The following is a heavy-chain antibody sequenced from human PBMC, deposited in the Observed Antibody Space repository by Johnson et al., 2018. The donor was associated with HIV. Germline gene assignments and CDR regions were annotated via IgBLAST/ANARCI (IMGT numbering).Heavy chain of an antibody. J-gene: IGHJ3*02. CDR3: ARERATLWFRASGAAFNI. D-gene: IGHD3-10*01. CDR2: ISSSATNI. V-gene: IGHV3-11*04. Sequence: QVQLMESGGGLVKPGGSLRLSCAASGFSFSDYYLSWFRQAPGKGLEWVSYISSSATNIDYADSVKGRFTISRDNAKNSLYLQMNSLKAEDTAVYYCARERATLWFRASGAAFNIWGQGTMVTVSS. CDR1: GFSFSDYY.